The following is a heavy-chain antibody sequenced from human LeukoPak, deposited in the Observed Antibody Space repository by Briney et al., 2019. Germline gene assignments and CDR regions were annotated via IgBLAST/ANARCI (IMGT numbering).Heavy chain of an antibody. V-gene: IGHV4-39*01. Sequence: SETLSLTCTVSGGSISSSTYYWGWIRQPPGKGLEWIGSIYYSGSTYYNASLKSRVTISADTSKNQLSLKLSSVTAADTAVYYCARPLSGSSSWHGDAFDIWGQGTMVTVSS. J-gene: IGHJ3*02. CDR2: IYYSGST. D-gene: IGHD6-13*01. CDR3: ARPLSGSSSWHGDAFDI. CDR1: GGSISSSTYY.